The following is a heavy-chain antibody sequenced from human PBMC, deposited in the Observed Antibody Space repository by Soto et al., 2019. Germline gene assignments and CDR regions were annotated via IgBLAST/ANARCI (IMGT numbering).Heavy chain of an antibody. CDR3: ARPVGVEQQLVHDAFAI. CDR2: IHYSGYT. J-gene: IGHJ3*02. D-gene: IGHD6-13*01. CDR1: GDSISRNNYY. V-gene: IGHV4-39*02. Sequence: SETLSLTCTVSGDSISRNNYYWGWIRQPPGKGLEWIGAIHYSGYTYYNPSLKNRVTISVDTSKNHFSLKLTSVTAADTAIYYCARPVGVEQQLVHDAFAICGQGTLVTVSS.